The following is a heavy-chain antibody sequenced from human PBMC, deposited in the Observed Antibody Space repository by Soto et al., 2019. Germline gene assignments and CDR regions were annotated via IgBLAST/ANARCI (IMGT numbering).Heavy chain of an antibody. CDR3: ARHGGLRVGYYGMDV. Sequence: GESLKISCKGSGYSFTSYWISWGRQMPGKGLEWMGRIDPSDSYTNYSPSFQGHVTISADKSISTAYLQWSSLKASDTAMYYCARHGGLRVGYYGMDVWGQGTTVTVSS. J-gene: IGHJ6*02. CDR1: GYSFTSYW. CDR2: IDPSDSYT. D-gene: IGHD4-17*01. V-gene: IGHV5-10-1*01.